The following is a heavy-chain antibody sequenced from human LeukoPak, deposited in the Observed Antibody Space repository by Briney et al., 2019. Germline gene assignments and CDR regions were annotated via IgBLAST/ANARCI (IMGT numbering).Heavy chain of an antibody. D-gene: IGHD6-13*01. J-gene: IGHJ4*02. CDR3: ARGDGIAAFY. CDR1: GGSIISGSYY. CDR2: IYASGST. V-gene: IGHV4-61*02. Sequence: SETLSLTCTVSGGSIISGSYYWSWIRQPAGKGLEWIGRIYASGSTKYNPSLKSRVTISVDTSKNQFSLKLSSVTAADTAVYYCARGDGIAAFYWGQGTLVTVSS.